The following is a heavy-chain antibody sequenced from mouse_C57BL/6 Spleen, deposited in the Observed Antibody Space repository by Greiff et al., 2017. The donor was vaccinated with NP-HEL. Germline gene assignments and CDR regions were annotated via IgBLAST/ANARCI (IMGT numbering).Heavy chain of an antibody. CDR3: ARFYGNYVPYWYFDV. CDR2: IHPNSGST. J-gene: IGHJ1*03. Sequence: QVQLQQPGAELVKPGASVKLSCKASGYTFTSYWMHWVKQRPGQGLEWIGMIHPNSGSTNYNEKFKSKATLTVDKSSSTAYMQLSSLTSEDSAVYYCARFYGNYVPYWYFDVWGTGTTVTVSS. D-gene: IGHD2-1*01. CDR1: GYTFTSYW. V-gene: IGHV1-64*01.